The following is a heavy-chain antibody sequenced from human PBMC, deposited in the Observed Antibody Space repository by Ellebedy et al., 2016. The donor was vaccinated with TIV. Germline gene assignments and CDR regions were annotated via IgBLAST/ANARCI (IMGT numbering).Heavy chain of an antibody. CDR1: GGSISSYY. J-gene: IGHJ4*02. V-gene: IGHV4-59*01. CDR2: IYYSGST. CDR3: ARVLYSGSYSFDY. Sequence: SETLSLTCTVSGGSISSYYWSWIRQPPGKGLEWIGYIYYSGSTNYNPSLKSRVTISVDTSKNQFSLKLSSVTAADTAVYYCARVLYSGSYSFDYWGQGTLVTVSS. D-gene: IGHD1-26*01.